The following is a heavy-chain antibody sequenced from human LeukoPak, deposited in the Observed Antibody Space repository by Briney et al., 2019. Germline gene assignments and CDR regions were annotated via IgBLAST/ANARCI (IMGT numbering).Heavy chain of an antibody. V-gene: IGHV3-7*01. J-gene: IGHJ4*02. Sequence: GGSLRLSCAASGFTFSSYAMNWVRQAPEKGLEWVASIKDDGRQKYYVDSVKGRFTVSRDNAKNSAYLQMDSLRAEDTALYYCARDASRGFDTWGQGTLVTVSS. CDR1: GFTFSSYA. CDR3: ARDASRGFDT. CDR2: IKDDGRQK. D-gene: IGHD5-24*01.